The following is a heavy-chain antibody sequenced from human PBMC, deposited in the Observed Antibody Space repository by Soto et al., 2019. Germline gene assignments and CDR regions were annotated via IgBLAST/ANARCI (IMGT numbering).Heavy chain of an antibody. D-gene: IGHD3-3*01. CDR1: GFTFSSYG. CDR3: AKDHRHDFWSGNKYYGMDV. V-gene: IGHV3-30*18. CDR2: ISYDGSNK. J-gene: IGHJ6*02. Sequence: QVQLVESGGGVVQPGRSLRLSCAASGFTFSSYGMHWVRQAPGKGLEWVAVISYDGSNKYYADSVKGRFTISRDNSKNTLYLQMNSLRAEDTAVYSCAKDHRHDFWSGNKYYGMDVWGQGTTVTVSS.